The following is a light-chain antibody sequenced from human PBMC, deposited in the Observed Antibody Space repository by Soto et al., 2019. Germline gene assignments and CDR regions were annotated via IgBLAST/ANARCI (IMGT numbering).Light chain of an antibody. Sequence: QSALTQPASVSGSPGQSITISYTGTSSDVGSYNLVSWYQQHPGKAPKLMIYEGSKRPSGVANRFSGSKSGNTASLTISGLQAEDEADYYFCSYAGSSTWVFGTGTKLNVL. J-gene: IGLJ1*01. CDR3: CSYAGSSTWV. CDR1: SSDVGSYNL. CDR2: EGS. V-gene: IGLV2-23*01.